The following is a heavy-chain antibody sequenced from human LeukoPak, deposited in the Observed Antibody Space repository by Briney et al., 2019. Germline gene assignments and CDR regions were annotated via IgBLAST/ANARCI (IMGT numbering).Heavy chain of an antibody. CDR1: GDSISSYY. CDR2: IYNSGST. Sequence: PSATLSLTCTVSGDSISSYYWSWIRQPPGKGLEWIGYIYNSGSTKYNPSLKSRVTISIDTSKNQFSLKVNSVTAADTAVYYCARGGTSALEWFGPWGQGTLVTVSS. V-gene: IGHV4-59*07. D-gene: IGHD3-3*01. J-gene: IGHJ5*02. CDR3: ARGGTSALEWFGP.